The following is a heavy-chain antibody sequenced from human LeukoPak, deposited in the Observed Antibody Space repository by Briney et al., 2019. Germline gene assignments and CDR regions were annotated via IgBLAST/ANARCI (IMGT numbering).Heavy chain of an antibody. Sequence: SVKVSCKASGGTFSSYAISWVRQAPGQGLEWMGGIIPIFGTANYAQKFQGRVTMTRDTSISTAYMELSRLRSDDTAVYYCARDRGSGSYPNRGDYYYYMDVWGKGTTVTISS. CDR3: ARDRGSGSYPNRGDYYYYMDV. V-gene: IGHV1-69*05. CDR2: IIPIFGTA. D-gene: IGHD1-26*01. J-gene: IGHJ6*03. CDR1: GGTFSSYA.